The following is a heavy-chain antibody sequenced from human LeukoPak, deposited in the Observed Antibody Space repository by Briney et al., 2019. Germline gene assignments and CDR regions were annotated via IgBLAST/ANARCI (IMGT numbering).Heavy chain of an antibody. CDR1: GFTFSSYS. CDR2: ISGSGGST. J-gene: IGHJ4*02. Sequence: GGSLRLSCAASGFTFSSYSMNWVRQAPGKGLEWVSAISGSGGSTYYADSVKGRFTISRDNSKNTLYLQMNSLRAEDTAVYYCAKDKGVVVPATHGYWGQGTLVTVSS. CDR3: AKDKGVVVPATHGY. D-gene: IGHD2-2*01. V-gene: IGHV3-23*01.